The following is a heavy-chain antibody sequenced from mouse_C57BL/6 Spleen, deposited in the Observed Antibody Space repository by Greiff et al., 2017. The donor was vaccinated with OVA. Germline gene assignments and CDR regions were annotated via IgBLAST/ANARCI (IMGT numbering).Heavy chain of an antibody. D-gene: IGHD4-1*01. Sequence: EVQGVESGPGMMKPSQSLSLTCTVTGYSITSGYDWHWIRHFPGNKLEWMGYISYSGSTNYNPSLKSRISITHDTSKNHFFLKLNSVTTEDTATYYCAKEILGRGFAYWGQGTLVTVSA. V-gene: IGHV3-1*01. CDR1: GYSITSGYD. CDR2: ISYSGST. CDR3: AKEILGRGFAY. J-gene: IGHJ3*01.